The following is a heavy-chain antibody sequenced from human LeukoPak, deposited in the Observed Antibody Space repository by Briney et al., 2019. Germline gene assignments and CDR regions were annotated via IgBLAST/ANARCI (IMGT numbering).Heavy chain of an antibody. V-gene: IGHV1-2*02. CDR3: ASEGGETYYDFWSGSY. Sequence: ASVKVSCKASGYTFTGYYMRWVRQAPGQGLEWMGWLNPNSGGTNYAQKFQGRVTMTRDTSISTAYMELSRLRSDDTAVYYCASEGGETYYDFWSGSYWGQGTLVTVSS. CDR2: LNPNSGGT. J-gene: IGHJ4*02. CDR1: GYTFTGYY. D-gene: IGHD3-3*01.